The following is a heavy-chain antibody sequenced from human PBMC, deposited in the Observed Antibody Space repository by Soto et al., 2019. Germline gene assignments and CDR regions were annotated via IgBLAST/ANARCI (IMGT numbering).Heavy chain of an antibody. V-gene: IGHV4-59*08. CDR2: IYYRGTT. Sequence: SETLSLTCTVSGDSMSSFHWSWIRQPPGEGLEWIGSIYYRGTTNYSPSLKSRVTISVDTSKNQFSLKLTSVTTADTAVYYCARHLSSWPLIHYSGQATLVSVSS. J-gene: IGHJ4*02. CDR1: GDSMSSFH. CDR3: ARHLSSWPLIHY. D-gene: IGHD6-13*01.